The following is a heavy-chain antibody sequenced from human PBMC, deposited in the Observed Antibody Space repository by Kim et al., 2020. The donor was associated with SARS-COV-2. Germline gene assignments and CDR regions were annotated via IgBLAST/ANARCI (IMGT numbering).Heavy chain of an antibody. CDR3: ARSRGTSTIFGVAIIPGAFDI. CDR2: INTNTGNP. D-gene: IGHD3-3*01. J-gene: IGHJ3*02. CDR1: GYTFTSYA. Sequence: ASVKVSCKASGYTFTSYAMNWVRQAPGQGLEWMGWINTNTGNPTYAQGFTGRFVFSLDTSVSTAYLQISSLKAEGTAVYYCARSRGTSTIFGVAIIPGAFDIWGQGTMVTVSS. V-gene: IGHV7-4-1*02.